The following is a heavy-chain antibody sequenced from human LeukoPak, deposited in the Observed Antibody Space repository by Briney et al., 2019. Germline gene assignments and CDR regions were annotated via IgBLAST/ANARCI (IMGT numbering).Heavy chain of an antibody. Sequence: ASVKVSCKASGYTFTGYYMHWVRQAPGQGLEWMGWINPNSGGTNYAQKFQGRVTMTRDTSISTAYMELSRLRSDDTAVYYCARGSDYYYYGMDVWGQGTAVTVSS. CDR1: GYTFTGYY. CDR3: ARGSDYYYYGMDV. D-gene: IGHD6-6*01. CDR2: INPNSGGT. V-gene: IGHV1-2*02. J-gene: IGHJ6*02.